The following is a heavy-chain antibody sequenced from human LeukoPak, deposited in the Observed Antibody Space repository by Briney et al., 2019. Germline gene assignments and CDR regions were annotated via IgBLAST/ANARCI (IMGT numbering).Heavy chain of an antibody. D-gene: IGHD5-18*01. V-gene: IGHV3-23*01. CDR1: GFTFSSYA. CDR3: AKAAMDPDYYYYGMDV. J-gene: IGHJ6*04. CDR2: ISGSGGST. Sequence: GGSLRLSCAASGFTFSSYAMSWVRQAPGKGLEWVSAISGSGGSTYYADSLKGRFTISRDNSKNTLYLQMNSLRAEDTAVYYCAKAAMDPDYYYYGMDVWGKGTTVTVSS.